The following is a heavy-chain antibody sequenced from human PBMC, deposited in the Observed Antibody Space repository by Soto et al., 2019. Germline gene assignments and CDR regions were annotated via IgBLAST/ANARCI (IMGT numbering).Heavy chain of an antibody. D-gene: IGHD2-2*02. V-gene: IGHV1-18*01. Sequence: ASVKVSCKASGYTFTSYGISWVRQAPGQGLEWMGWISAYNGNTNYAQKLQGRVTMTTDTSTSTAYMKLRSLGSDDTAVYYCARDGDIVVVPAAIWWWFDPWGQGTLVTVSS. J-gene: IGHJ5*02. CDR3: ARDGDIVVVPAAIWWWFDP. CDR1: GYTFTSYG. CDR2: ISAYNGNT.